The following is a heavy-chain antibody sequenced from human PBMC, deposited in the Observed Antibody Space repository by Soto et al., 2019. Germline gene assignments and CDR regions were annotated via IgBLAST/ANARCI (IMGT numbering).Heavy chain of an antibody. CDR2: IIPILTTP. D-gene: IGHD2-8*02. CDR1: GGTLSVYG. Sequence: ASLKIACRAAGGTLSVYGLSGVRQAHGQGPEWIGGIIPILTTPNYAQKFHGRVTIVADESTTTVYMELSSLKSEDTAVYYCATSVGIAATGEDGMDVWGQAPSVTVS. V-gene: IGHV1-69*13. CDR3: ATSVGIAATGEDGMDV. J-gene: IGHJ6*02.